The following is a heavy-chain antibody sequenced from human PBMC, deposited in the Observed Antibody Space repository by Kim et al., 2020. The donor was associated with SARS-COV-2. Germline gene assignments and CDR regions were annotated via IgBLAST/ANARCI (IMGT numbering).Heavy chain of an antibody. D-gene: IGHD3-10*01. Sequence: GGSLRLSCTASGFTFGDYAMSWFRQAPGKGLEWVGFIRSKAYGGTTEYAASVKGRFTISRDDSKSIAYLQMNSLKTEDTAVYYCTRATTYSASYGSGYWGQGTLVTVSS. CDR3: TRATTYSASYGSGY. CDR1: GFTFGDYA. CDR2: IRSKAYGGTT. J-gene: IGHJ4*02. V-gene: IGHV3-49*03.